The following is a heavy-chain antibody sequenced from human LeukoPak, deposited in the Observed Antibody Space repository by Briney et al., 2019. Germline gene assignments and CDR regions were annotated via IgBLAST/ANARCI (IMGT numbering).Heavy chain of an antibody. CDR1: GFIVSSSY. CDR2: IYGDGST. J-gene: IGHJ3*02. V-gene: IGHV3-66*01. Sequence: GSLRLSCAVSGFIVSSSYMTWVRQAPGKGLEWVSVIYGDGSTYYAESVKGRFVISRDNSKNTLYLQMNSLRAEDTAVYYCAKDRNGESNYYDSSGYISPDAFDIWGQGTMVTVSS. D-gene: IGHD3-22*01. CDR3: AKDRNGESNYYDSSGYISPDAFDI.